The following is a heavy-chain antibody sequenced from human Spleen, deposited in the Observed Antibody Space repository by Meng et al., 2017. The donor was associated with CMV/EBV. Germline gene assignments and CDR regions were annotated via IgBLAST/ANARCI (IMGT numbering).Heavy chain of an antibody. CDR2: IYYSGST. CDR1: GGSISSGDYS. D-gene: IGHD2-2*01. J-gene: IGHJ2*01. CDR3: ARENIVVVPDWYFDL. Sequence: QLQLQESGPGLVKPSETLSLTCTFSGGSISSGDYSWSWIRQPPGKGLEWIGYIYYSGSTYYNPSLKSRVTISVDTSKNQFSLKLSSVTAADTAVYYCARENIVVVPDWYFDLWGRGTLVTVSS. V-gene: IGHV4-30-4*08.